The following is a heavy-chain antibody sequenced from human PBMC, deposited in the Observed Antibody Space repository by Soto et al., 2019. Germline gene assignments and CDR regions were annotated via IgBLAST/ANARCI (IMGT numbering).Heavy chain of an antibody. V-gene: IGHV4-31*03. D-gene: IGHD2-21*02. CDR3: GRPSVVVTAIPNWIDP. CDR1: GGSISSGGYY. Sequence: SSETLSLTCTVSGGSISSGGYYWSWIRQHPGKGLEWIGYIYYSGSTYYNPSLKSRVTISVDTSKDQFSLKLSSVTAADTAVYYCGRPSVVVTAIPNWIDPWGQGTLVTVSS. CDR2: IYYSGST. J-gene: IGHJ5*02.